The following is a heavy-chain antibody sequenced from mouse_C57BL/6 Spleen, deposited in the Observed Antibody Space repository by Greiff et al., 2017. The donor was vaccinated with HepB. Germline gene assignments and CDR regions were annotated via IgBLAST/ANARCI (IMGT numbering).Heavy chain of an antibody. V-gene: IGHV5-17*01. Sequence: EVKLMESGGGLVKPGGSLKLSCAASGFTFSDYGMHWVRQAPEKGLEWVAYISSGSSTIYYADTVKGRFTISRDNAKNTLFLQMTSLRSEDTAMYYCARGRVLGLSMDYWGQGTSVTVSS. CDR1: GFTFSDYG. CDR3: ARGRVLGLSMDY. J-gene: IGHJ4*01. CDR2: ISSGSSTI. D-gene: IGHD4-1*01.